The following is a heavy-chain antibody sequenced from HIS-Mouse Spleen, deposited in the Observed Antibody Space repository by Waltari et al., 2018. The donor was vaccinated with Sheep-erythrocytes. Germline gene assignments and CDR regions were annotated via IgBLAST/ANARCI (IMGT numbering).Heavy chain of an antibody. J-gene: IGHJ3*02. CDR1: GFTFSSYA. CDR3: ARGAFDI. CDR2: ISYDGSNK. Sequence: QVQLVESGGGVVQPGRSLRLSCAASGFTFSSYAMLWVRQAPGKGLEWVAVISYDGSNKYYADSVKGRFTISRDNSKNTLYLQMNSLRAEDTAVYYCARGAFDIWGQGTMVTVSS. V-gene: IGHV3-30-3*01.